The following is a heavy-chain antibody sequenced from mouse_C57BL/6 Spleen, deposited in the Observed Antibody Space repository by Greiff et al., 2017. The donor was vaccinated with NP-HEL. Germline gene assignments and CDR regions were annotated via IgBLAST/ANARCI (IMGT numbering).Heavy chain of an antibody. J-gene: IGHJ4*01. CDR1: GFTFSSYA. CDR2: ISSGGDYI. Sequence: EVKLVESGEGLVKPGGSLKLSCAASGFTFSSYAMSWVRQTPEKRLEWVAYISSGGDYIYYADTVKGRFTISRDNARNTLYLQMSSLKSEDTAMYYCTRADGYYAMDYWGQGTSVTVSS. V-gene: IGHV5-9-1*02. D-gene: IGHD2-3*01. CDR3: TRADGYYAMDY.